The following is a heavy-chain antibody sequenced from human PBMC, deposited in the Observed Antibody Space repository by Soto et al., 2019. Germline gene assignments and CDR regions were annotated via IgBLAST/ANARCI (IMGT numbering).Heavy chain of an antibody. J-gene: IGHJ4*02. CDR1: GGSISSYY. CDR3: ARHDVFGRTGIDY. D-gene: IGHD3-3*01. V-gene: IGHV4-59*08. CDR2: IYYSGST. Sequence: SETLSLTCTVSGGSISSYYWSWIRQPPGKGLEWIGYIYYSGSTNYNPSLKSRVTISVDTSKNQLSLKLSFVTAADTGVFYCARHDVFGRTGIDYWGQGTLVTVSS.